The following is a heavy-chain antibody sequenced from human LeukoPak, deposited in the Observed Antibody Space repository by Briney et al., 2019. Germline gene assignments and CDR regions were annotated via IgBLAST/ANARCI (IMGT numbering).Heavy chain of an antibody. D-gene: IGHD4-17*01. Sequence: GASVKVSCKASGYTFTSYYMHWVRQAPGQGLEWMGIINPSGGSTSYAQKFQGRVTMTRDMSTSTVYMELSSLRSEDTAVYYCARSPTFRVTTQDPDYWGQGTLVTVSS. J-gene: IGHJ4*02. CDR2: INPSGGST. CDR1: GYTFTSYY. CDR3: ARSPTFRVTTQDPDY. V-gene: IGHV1-46*01.